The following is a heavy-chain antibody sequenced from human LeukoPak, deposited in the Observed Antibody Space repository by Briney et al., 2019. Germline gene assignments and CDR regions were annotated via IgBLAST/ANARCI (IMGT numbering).Heavy chain of an antibody. CDR3: ARVQREYYYDSSGIMGN. V-gene: IGHV3-30*03. CDR2: ISYDGSKK. Sequence: AGGSLRLSCEASGFTFKYYGMHWVRQAPGKGLEWVADISYDGSKKYYADSVKGRFTISRDNSKNTLYLQMNSLRVEDTAVYYCARVQREYYYDSSGIMGNWGQGTLVTVSS. CDR1: GFTFKYYG. J-gene: IGHJ4*02. D-gene: IGHD3-22*01.